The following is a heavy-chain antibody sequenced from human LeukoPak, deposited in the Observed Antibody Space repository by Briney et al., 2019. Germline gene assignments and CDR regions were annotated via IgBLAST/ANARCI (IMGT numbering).Heavy chain of an antibody. CDR3: GRGPNYGRDVYGNLFVP. D-gene: IGHD2-8*01. CDR2: ISSSGGNT. Sequence: GGSLRLSCAASGFTFSSYAMSWVRQAPGKGLEWISTISSSGGNTYYTNSVKGRFTISRDNSKNTLYLQMNSLKAKDTAVYSCGRGPNYGRDVYGNLFVPWGRGTLVTVS. J-gene: IGHJ5*02. CDR1: GFTFSSYA. V-gene: IGHV3-23*01.